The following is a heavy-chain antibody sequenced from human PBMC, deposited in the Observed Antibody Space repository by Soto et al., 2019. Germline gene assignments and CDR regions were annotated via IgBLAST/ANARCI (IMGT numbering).Heavy chain of an antibody. CDR2: INHSGST. J-gene: IGHJ6*02. CDR3: AKGGRDRSNCCRHHYYYRMEV. V-gene: IGHV4-34*01. Sequence: SETLSLTCAVYGGSFSGYYWSWIRQPPGKGLEWIGEINHSGSTNYNPSLKSRVTISVDTSKSQCSLRLSSVNAAGTAVDYGAKGGRDRSNCCRHHYYYRMEVWGQGTPVIVSS. D-gene: IGHD3-16*02. CDR1: GGSFSGYY.